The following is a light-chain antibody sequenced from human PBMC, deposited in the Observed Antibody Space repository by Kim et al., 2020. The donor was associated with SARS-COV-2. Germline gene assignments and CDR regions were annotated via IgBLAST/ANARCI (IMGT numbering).Light chain of an antibody. CDR2: GVS. Sequence: EIVMTQSPATLSVSPGDGATLSCWASQSVGSNLAWYQQKPGQAPRLLISGVSIRATGIPARFSGSGSGTEFTLTISRLQSEDFAVYYRQHYNSWPPETFGQGTKLEI. CDR1: QSVGSN. CDR3: QHYNSWPPET. J-gene: IGKJ2*01. V-gene: IGKV3-15*01.